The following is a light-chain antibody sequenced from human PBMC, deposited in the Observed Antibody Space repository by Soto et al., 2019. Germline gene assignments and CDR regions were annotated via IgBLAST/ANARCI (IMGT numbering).Light chain of an antibody. V-gene: IGLV2-14*01. CDR3: SSYTITSTLV. CDR1: SSDVGGHNY. Sequence: QSVLTQPASVSGSPGQSITISCTGTSSDVGGHNYVSWYQQHPGKAPKLMIYEVSNRPSGVSNRFSGSKSGNTASLTIFGLQAEDAADYYCSSYTITSTLVFGGGTKLTVL. CDR2: EVS. J-gene: IGLJ2*01.